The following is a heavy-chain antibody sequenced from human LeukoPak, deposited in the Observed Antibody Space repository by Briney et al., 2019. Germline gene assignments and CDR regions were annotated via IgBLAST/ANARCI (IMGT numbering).Heavy chain of an antibody. CDR3: ARDYYDSSASINWFDL. CDR2: IYYSGST. J-gene: IGHJ5*02. CDR1: GGSISSYY. V-gene: IGHV4-59*08. Sequence: SETLSLTCTVSGGSISSYYWSWIRQPPGKRVEWIGYIYYSGSTNYNPSLKSRVTISLDTSKNHFSLKLSSVTAADTAVYYCARDYYDSSASINWFDLWGQGTLVTVSS. D-gene: IGHD3-22*01.